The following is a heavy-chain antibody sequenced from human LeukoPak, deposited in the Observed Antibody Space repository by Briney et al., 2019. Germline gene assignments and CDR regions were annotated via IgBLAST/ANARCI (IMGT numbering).Heavy chain of an antibody. CDR1: GFTFSTYG. V-gene: IGHV3-23*01. CDR3: AKVYRNYDPTY. J-gene: IGHJ4*02. D-gene: IGHD4-11*01. Sequence: GGSLRLSCAASGFTFSTYGMHWVRQAPGKGLEWVSTISSSGGSTYYADSVKGRFTISRDNSKNTLYLQMNSLRAEDTAVYYCAKVYRNYDPTYWGQGTLVTVSS. CDR2: ISSSGGST.